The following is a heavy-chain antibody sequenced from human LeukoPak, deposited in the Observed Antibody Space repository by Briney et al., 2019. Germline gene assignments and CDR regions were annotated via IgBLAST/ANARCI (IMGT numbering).Heavy chain of an antibody. CDR2: IRYDGSNK. Sequence: GGSLRLSCAASGFTFSSYGMHWVRQAPGKGLEWVAFIRYDGSNKYYADSVKGRFTISGDNSKNTLYLQMNSLRAEDTAVYYCAKDGYYGSGNYCDYWGQGTLVTVSS. CDR3: AKDGYYGSGNYCDY. J-gene: IGHJ4*02. CDR1: GFTFSSYG. V-gene: IGHV3-30*02. D-gene: IGHD3-10*01.